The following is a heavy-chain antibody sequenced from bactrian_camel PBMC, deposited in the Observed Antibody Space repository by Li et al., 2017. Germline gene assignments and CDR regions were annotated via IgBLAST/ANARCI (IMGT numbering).Heavy chain of an antibody. V-gene: IGHV3S53*01. J-gene: IGHJ4*01. D-gene: IGHD1*01. CDR1: GFTFSSNC. CDR2: IDGGGRT. Sequence: QVQLVESGGGSVQAGGSLRLSCATSGFTFSSNCVAWFRQAPGKEREFIANIDGGGRTTYADSVKGRFTISKDNAGKSLYLQMNSVQPSDAAMYYCVADWRDNCASYPDMVSWRYRGLGTQVTVS. CDR3: VADWRDNCASYPDMVSWRY.